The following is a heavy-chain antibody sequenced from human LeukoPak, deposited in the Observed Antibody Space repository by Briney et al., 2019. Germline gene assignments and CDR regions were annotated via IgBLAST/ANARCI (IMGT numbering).Heavy chain of an antibody. V-gene: IGHV1-46*01. CDR3: ARGFCSGRSSYSYGS. J-gene: IGHJ5*01. CDR1: GYTFSTYY. D-gene: IGHD2-15*01. CDR2: IDPSGGST. Sequence: ASVKVSCKASGYTFSTYYMHWVRQAPGQGLEWMGVIDPSGGSTNYARKFQGRVTMTSDTSTSTVYMELSSLRSEDTAVYYCARGFCSGRSSYSYGSWGHGTLVTGSS.